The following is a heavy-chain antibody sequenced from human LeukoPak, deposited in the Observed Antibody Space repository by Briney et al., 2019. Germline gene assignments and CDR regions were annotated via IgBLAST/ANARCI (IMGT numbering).Heavy chain of an antibody. J-gene: IGHJ1*01. CDR3: ARDRGYYYDSSGSYYFQH. CDR2: ISAYNGNT. V-gene: IGHV1-18*01. Sequence: ASVKVSCKASGYTFTSYGISWVRQAPGQGLEWMGWISAYNGNTNYAQKLQGRVTMTTDTSTSTAYMELRSLRSDDTAVYYCARDRGYYYDSSGSYYFQHWGQGTLVTVSS. D-gene: IGHD3-22*01. CDR1: GYTFTSYG.